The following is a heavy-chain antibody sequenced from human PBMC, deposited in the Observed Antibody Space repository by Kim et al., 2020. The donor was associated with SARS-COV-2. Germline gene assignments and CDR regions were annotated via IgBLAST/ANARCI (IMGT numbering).Heavy chain of an antibody. CDR3: ARRARYFDWGAAYYGMDV. D-gene: IGHD3-9*01. CDR2: IDPSDSYT. CDR1: GYSFTSYW. Sequence: GESLKISCKGSGYSFTSYWISWVRQMPGKGLEWMGRIDPSDSYTNYSPSFQGHVTISADKSISTAYLQWSSLKASDTAMYYCARRARYFDWGAAYYGMDVWGQGTTVTVSS. V-gene: IGHV5-10-1*01. J-gene: IGHJ6*02.